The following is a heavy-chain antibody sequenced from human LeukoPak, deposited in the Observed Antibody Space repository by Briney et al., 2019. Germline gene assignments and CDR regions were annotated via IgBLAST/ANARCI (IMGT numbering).Heavy chain of an antibody. CDR2: INHSGNT. D-gene: IGHD4-17*01. V-gene: IGHV4-34*01. Sequence: SETLSLTCAVYGGSFSGYYWSWIRQPPGKGLKWIGEINHSGNTNYNPSLKSRVTISVDTSKNQFSLKLSSVTAADTAVYYCARGLYGDYPYYYYYMDVWGKGTTVTVSS. CDR3: ARGLYGDYPYYYYYMDV. J-gene: IGHJ6*03. CDR1: GGSFSGYY.